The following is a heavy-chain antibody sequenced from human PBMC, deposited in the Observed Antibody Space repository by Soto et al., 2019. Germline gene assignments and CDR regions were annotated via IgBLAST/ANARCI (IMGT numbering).Heavy chain of an antibody. CDR3: ARRIRYYDSHDY. D-gene: IGHD3-22*01. V-gene: IGHV4-39*01. CDR2: IYYSGST. Sequence: NPSETLSLTCTVSGGSISSGDYYWSWIRQPPGKGLEWIGNIYYSGSTYYNPSVKSRVTISVDTSKNQFSLKLRSVSAADTAVYYCARRIRYYDSHDYWGQGTLVTVSS. J-gene: IGHJ4*02. CDR1: GGSISSGDYY.